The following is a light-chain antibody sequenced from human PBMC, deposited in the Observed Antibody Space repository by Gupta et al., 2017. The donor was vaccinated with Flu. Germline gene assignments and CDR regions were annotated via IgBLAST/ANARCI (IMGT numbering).Light chain of an antibody. J-gene: IGKJ1*01. Sequence: DIVMTQSPDSLAVSLGERATINCKSSQSILYSATNKNYLAWYQQKPGQPPKLLISWASTRESGVPDRFSGSGSGTDFTLTISSLQAEDVAVYYCQQEDTILPTFGQGTKVEIK. CDR2: WAS. CDR1: QSILYSATNKNY. CDR3: QQEDTILPT. V-gene: IGKV4-1*01.